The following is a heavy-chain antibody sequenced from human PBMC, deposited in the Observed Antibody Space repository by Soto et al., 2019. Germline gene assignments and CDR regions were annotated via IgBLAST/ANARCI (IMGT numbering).Heavy chain of an antibody. D-gene: IGHD3-10*01. V-gene: IGHV4-34*01. CDR2: INHSGST. Sequence: PSETLSLTCAVYGGSFSGYYWSWIRQPPGKGLEWIGEINHSGSTNYNPSLKSRVTISVDTSKNQFSLKLSSVTAADTAVYYCAREAYYGSGLDYYYYGMDVWGQGTTVTVSS. J-gene: IGHJ6*02. CDR1: GGSFSGYY. CDR3: AREAYYGSGLDYYYYGMDV.